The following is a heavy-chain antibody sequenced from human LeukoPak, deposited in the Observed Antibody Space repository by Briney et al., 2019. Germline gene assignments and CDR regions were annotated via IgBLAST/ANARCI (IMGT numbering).Heavy chain of an antibody. D-gene: IGHD3-22*01. CDR3: ARDHYDSSGYLYYFDY. CDR1: GFTFSSYS. Sequence: GGSLRLSCAASGFTFSSYSMNWVRQAPGKGLEWVSSISSSSSYIYYADSVKGRFTISRDNAKNSLYLQMNSLRAEDTAVYYCARDHYDSSGYLYYFDYWGQGTLVTVS. J-gene: IGHJ4*02. V-gene: IGHV3-21*01. CDR2: ISSSSSYI.